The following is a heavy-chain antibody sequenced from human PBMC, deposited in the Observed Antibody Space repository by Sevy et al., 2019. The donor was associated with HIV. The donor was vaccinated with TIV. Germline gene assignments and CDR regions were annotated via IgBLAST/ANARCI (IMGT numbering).Heavy chain of an antibody. Sequence: ASVKVSCKASGYTFTGYYMHWVRQAPGQGLEWMGRINPNSGGTNYAQKFQVRVTMTRDTYISTAYMELSRLRSDDTAVYYCARVIIAARPHWYFGLWGRGTLVTVSS. D-gene: IGHD6-6*01. V-gene: IGHV1-2*06. J-gene: IGHJ2*01. CDR1: GYTFTGYY. CDR2: INPNSGGT. CDR3: ARVIIAARPHWYFGL.